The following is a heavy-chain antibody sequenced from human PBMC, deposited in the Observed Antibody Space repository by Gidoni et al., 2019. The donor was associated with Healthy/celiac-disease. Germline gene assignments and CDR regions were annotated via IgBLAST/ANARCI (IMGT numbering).Heavy chain of an antibody. CDR3: ARVALYSSASETFDY. J-gene: IGHJ4*02. Sequence: QVQLVPSGAEVKKPGASVKVSCKASGYTSTSYAMHWVRQAPGQRLEWMGWINAGNGNTKYSQKFQGRVTITRDTSARTAYMELSSLRSEDADVCYCARVALYSSASETFDYWGQGTLVTVSS. CDR1: GYTSTSYA. V-gene: IGHV1-3*01. CDR2: INAGNGNT. D-gene: IGHD6-6*01.